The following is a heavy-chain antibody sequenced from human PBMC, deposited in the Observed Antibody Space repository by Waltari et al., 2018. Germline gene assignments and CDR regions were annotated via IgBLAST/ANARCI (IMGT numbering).Heavy chain of an antibody. J-gene: IGHJ4*02. CDR2: IYYSGST. V-gene: IGHV4-59*01. Sequence: QVQLQESGPGLVKPSETLSLTCTVSGGSISSYYWSWIRQPPGKGLEWIGYIYYSGSTNYNPALKSRVTISVDTSKNQFSLKLSSVTAADTAVYYCARSPISSSSLDYWGQGTLVTVSS. CDR1: GGSISSYY. D-gene: IGHD6-6*01. CDR3: ARSPISSSSLDY.